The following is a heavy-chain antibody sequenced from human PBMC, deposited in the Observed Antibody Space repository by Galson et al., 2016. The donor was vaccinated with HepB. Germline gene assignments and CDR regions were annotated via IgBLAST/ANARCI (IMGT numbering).Heavy chain of an antibody. CDR2: FDRDDGKA. CDR3: AKVKSDYRFSMIRGVPHSYLYYYGMDV. J-gene: IGHJ6*02. Sequence: SVKVSCKVSGNTLSEFSMHWVRQAPGKGLEWVAGFDRDDGKAIYAQNFQGRVTVTEDTSTDTAYMELISLRSEDTAVYYCAKVKSDYRFSMIRGVPHSYLYYYGMDVWGQGPTVTVSS. V-gene: IGHV1-24*01. D-gene: IGHD3-10*01. CDR1: GNTLSEFS.